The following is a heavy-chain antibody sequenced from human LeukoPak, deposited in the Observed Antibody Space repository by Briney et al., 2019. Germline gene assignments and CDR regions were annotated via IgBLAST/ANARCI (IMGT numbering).Heavy chain of an antibody. CDR2: IYYSGST. Sequence: PSETLSLTCTVSGGSLSSYYWTWIRQLPGKGLEWIGYIYYSGSTNYNPSLKSRVAISVDTSKNQFSLKLSSVTAADTAVYYCARVGRQLGDYGGNSGRYFDYWGQGTLVTVSS. D-gene: IGHD4-23*01. CDR1: GGSLSSYY. V-gene: IGHV4-59*01. J-gene: IGHJ4*02. CDR3: ARVGRQLGDYGGNSGRYFDY.